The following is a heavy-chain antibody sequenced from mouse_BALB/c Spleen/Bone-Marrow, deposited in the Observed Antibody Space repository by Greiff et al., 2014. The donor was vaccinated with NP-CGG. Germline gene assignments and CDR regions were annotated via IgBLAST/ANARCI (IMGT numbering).Heavy chain of an antibody. J-gene: IGHJ2*01. V-gene: IGHV1S132*01. CDR2: IFPGTVTP. D-gene: IGHD2-10*02. CDR3: ARRGYGYLDY. Sequence: VQGVESGAELVKPGASVKLSRKTSGYTFTSYWIQWVKQRPGQGLGWIGEIFPGTVTPYYNEKFKGKATLTIDTSSSTASMQLSSLTSEDSAVYFCARRGYGYLDYWGQGTTLTVSS. CDR1: GYTFTSYW.